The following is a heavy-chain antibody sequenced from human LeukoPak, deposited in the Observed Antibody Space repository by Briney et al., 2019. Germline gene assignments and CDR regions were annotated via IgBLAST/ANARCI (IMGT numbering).Heavy chain of an antibody. CDR1: GFSFSSYA. V-gene: IGHV3-23*01. CDR3: ARRLSLRFDAFAV. J-gene: IGHJ3*01. CDR2: MSDIGPNT. Sequence: PGGSLRLSCAASGFSFSSYAMTWIRQSPGKGLEWVSSMSDIGPNTYCADSVKGRFTISRDTSKNTLFLQMNSLRAEDTALYFCARRLSLRFDAFAVWGPGTVVTVSS. D-gene: IGHD3-3*01.